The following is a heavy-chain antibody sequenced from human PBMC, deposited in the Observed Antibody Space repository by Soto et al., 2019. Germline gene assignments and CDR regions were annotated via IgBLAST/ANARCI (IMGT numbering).Heavy chain of an antibody. J-gene: IGHJ4*02. D-gene: IGHD4-17*01. Sequence: QVQLQXXGPGLXKPSQTLSLTCTVSGGXXXSXGXXXXWIRXHQGKGLEWIGYIYYSGSTYYNPSLKSRVTISVDTSKNQFSLKLSSVTAADTXVXYXXSGYGDYPRWGQGTLVTVSS. CDR2: IYYSGST. V-gene: IGHV4-31*03. CDR3: XSGYGDYPR. CDR1: GGXXXSXGXX.